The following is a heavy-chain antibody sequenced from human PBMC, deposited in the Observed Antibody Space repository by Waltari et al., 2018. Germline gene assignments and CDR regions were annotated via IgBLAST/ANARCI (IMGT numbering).Heavy chain of an antibody. CDR1: SFTFSTYA. CDR3: AKDYIEREGRDPYYFDY. V-gene: IGHV3-30*02. D-gene: IGHD2-15*01. CDR2: IRSDGGNK. J-gene: IGHJ4*02. Sequence: QVQLVESGGGVVQPGGSLRLSCAASSFTFSTYAMPWVRQAPGKGLEWVAFIRSDGGNKYYVDSVKGRFTISRDNSRNRLYLQMNSLRAADTAVYYCAKDYIEREGRDPYYFDYWGQGTLVTVSS.